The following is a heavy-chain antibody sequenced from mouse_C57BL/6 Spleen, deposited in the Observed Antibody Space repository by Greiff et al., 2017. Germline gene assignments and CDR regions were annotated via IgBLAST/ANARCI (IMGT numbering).Heavy chain of an antibody. J-gene: IGHJ4*01. V-gene: IGHV1-9*01. CDR3: ARRDYGNYLYYAMDY. D-gene: IGHD2-1*01. CDR2: ILPGSGST. CDR1: GYTFTGYW. Sequence: QVQLKESGAELMKPGASVKLSCKATGYTFTGYWIEWVKQRPGHGLEWIGEILPGSGSTNYKEKFKGKATFTADTSSNTAYMQLSSLTTEDSAIYYCARRDYGNYLYYAMDYWGQGTSVTVSS.